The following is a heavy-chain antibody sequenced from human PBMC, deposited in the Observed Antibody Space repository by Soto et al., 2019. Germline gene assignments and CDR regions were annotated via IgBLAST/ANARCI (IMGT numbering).Heavy chain of an antibody. CDR1: GGSMSSSSYY. Sequence: QLQLQESGPGLVKPSETLSLTCTVSGGSMSSSSYYWGWIHQPPGKGLEWIGSIYYSGSTYYNPSLKCRITISVDTSKNQFSLKLSSVTAADTAVYYCARMYSSGYDAFDIWCQGTKVTV. J-gene: IGHJ3*02. CDR2: IYYSGST. CDR3: ARMYSSGYDAFDI. D-gene: IGHD6-19*01. V-gene: IGHV4-39*01.